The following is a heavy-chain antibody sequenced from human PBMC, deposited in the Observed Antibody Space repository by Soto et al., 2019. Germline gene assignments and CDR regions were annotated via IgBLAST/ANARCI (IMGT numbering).Heavy chain of an antibody. CDR3: ARPPGRYYDILTGYLNYYGMDV. V-gene: IGHV5-51*01. CDR1: GYSFTSYW. J-gene: IGHJ6*02. D-gene: IGHD3-9*01. Sequence: GESLKISCKGSGYSFTSYWIGWVRQMPGKGLEWMGIIYPGDSDTRYSPSFQGQVTISADKSISTAYLQWSSLKASDTAMYYCARPPGRYYDILTGYLNYYGMDVWGQGTTVTVS. CDR2: IYPGDSDT.